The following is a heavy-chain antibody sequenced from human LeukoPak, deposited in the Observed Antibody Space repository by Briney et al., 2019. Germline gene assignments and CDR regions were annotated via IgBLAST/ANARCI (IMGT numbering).Heavy chain of an antibody. CDR1: GFTFSNAW. CDR2: IKSKTDGGTT. D-gene: IGHD6-13*01. Sequence: GGSLRLSCAASGFTFSNAWMRWVRQAPGKGLEWVGRIKSKTDGGTTDYAAPVKGRFTISREDSKNTLYLQMNSLKTEDTAVYYCTTEVAIAAAGTLFDYWGQGTLVTVSS. CDR3: TTEVAIAAAGTLFDY. V-gene: IGHV3-15*01. J-gene: IGHJ4*02.